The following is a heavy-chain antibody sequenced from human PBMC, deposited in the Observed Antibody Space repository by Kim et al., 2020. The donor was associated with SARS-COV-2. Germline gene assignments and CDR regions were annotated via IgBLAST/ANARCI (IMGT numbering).Heavy chain of an antibody. D-gene: IGHD3-10*01. CDR3: ARPAFAFGSGSYPDYFDY. CDR2: ISGYNGNT. J-gene: IGHJ4*02. V-gene: IGHV1-18*01. CDR1: GYMFSDYN. Sequence: ASVKVSRKTSGYMFSDYNIVRVRQAPGQGLEWVGWISGYNGNTNSAQKFQGRVTMSTGTSTDTVYMELRSLTSADTAVYYCARPAFAFGSGSYPDYFDYWGQGTLVTVSS.